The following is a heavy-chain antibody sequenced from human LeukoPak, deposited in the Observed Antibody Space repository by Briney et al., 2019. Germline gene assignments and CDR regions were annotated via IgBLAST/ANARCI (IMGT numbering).Heavy chain of an antibody. CDR1: GFTFSGSA. Sequence: PGGSLRLSRAASGFTFSGSAMHWVRQASGKGLEWAGRIRSKANSYATAYAASVKGRFTISRDDSKNTAYLQMNSLKTEDTAVYYCTPLWDYYDSSGYFDYWGQGTLVTVSS. D-gene: IGHD3-22*01. CDR3: TPLWDYYDSSGYFDY. J-gene: IGHJ4*02. V-gene: IGHV3-73*01. CDR2: IRSKANSYAT.